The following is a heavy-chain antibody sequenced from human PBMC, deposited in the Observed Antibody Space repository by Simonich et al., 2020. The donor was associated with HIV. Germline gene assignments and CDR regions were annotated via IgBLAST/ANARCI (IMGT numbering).Heavy chain of an antibody. Sequence: EVPLVESRGGLVQPGGSLRLSCAASGFTFSSYEMNWVRQAPGKGVEGVADRRSRVRIRYYADSVKGRFTSSRDNAKNSLYLQMSSLRAEDTAVYYCARGGYSKFCDYWGQGTLVTVSS. D-gene: IGHD5-12*01. CDR1: GFTFSSYE. J-gene: IGHJ4*02. CDR3: ARGGYSKFCDY. V-gene: IGHV3-48*03. CDR2: RRSRVRIR.